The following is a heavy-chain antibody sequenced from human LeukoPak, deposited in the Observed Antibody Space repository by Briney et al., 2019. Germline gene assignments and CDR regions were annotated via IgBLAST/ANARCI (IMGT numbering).Heavy chain of an antibody. J-gene: IGHJ6*02. CDR1: GYTFTSYD. D-gene: IGHD4-17*01. V-gene: IGHV1-8*01. Sequence: ASVKVSCKASGYTFTSYDINWVRQAAGQGLEWMGWMNPNSGNTGYAQKFQGRVTMTRNTSTSTAYMELSSLRSEDTAVYYCATHSTTVTTGHRSYYYYGMDVWGQGTTVTVSS. CDR3: ATHSTTVTTGHRSYYYYGMDV. CDR2: MNPNSGNT.